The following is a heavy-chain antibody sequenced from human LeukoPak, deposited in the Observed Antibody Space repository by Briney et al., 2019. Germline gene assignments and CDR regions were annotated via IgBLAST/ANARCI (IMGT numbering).Heavy chain of an antibody. V-gene: IGHV4-61*08. Sequence: SETLSLTCAVSGGSISSGGYSWSWIRQPPGKGLEWIGYIYYSGSTNYNPSLKSRVTISVDRSKNQFSMKLSSVTAADTAVYYCARVPATTRGNWFDPWGQGTLVTVSS. J-gene: IGHJ5*02. CDR3: ARVPATTRGNWFDP. CDR2: IYYSGST. D-gene: IGHD2-2*01. CDR1: GGSISSGGYS.